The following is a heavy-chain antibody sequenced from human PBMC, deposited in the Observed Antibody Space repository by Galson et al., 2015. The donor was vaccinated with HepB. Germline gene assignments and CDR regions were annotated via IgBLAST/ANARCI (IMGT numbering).Heavy chain of an antibody. V-gene: IGHV3-30*04. CDR2: ILYDGHNN. CDR3: ARRAGAAGGFALDY. Sequence: SLRLSCAASAFTLSNYAMHWVRQAPGKGLEWLAVILYDGHNNYYADSARGRFSISRCNSKRTLYLLMKSLRVEDTAVYYCARRAGAAGGFALDYWGQGTLVVVSS. D-gene: IGHD3-10*01. J-gene: IGHJ4*02. CDR1: AFTLSNYA.